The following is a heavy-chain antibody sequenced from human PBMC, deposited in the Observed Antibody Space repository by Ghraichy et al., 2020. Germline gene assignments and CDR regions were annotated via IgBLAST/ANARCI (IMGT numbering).Heavy chain of an antibody. CDR1: GGSISSYY. V-gene: IGHV4-59*01. J-gene: IGHJ4*02. D-gene: IGHD4-17*01. CDR3: ARDRGDYGDHYFDY. CDR2: IYYSGST. Sequence: SETLSLTCTVSGGSISSYYWSWNRQPPGKGLEWIGYIYYSGSTNYNPSLKSRVTISVDTSKNQFSLKLSSVTAADTAVYYCARDRGDYGDHYFDYWGQGTLVTVSS.